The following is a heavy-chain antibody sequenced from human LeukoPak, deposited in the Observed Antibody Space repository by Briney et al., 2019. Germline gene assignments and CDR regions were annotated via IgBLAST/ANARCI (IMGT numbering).Heavy chain of an antibody. CDR1: GFIFSNYG. J-gene: IGHJ4*02. CDR2: ISYDGSNK. D-gene: IGHD5-12*01. Sequence: PGRSLRLSCAASGFIFSNYGMHWVRQAPGKGLEWVAVISYDGSNKYYADSVKGRFAISRDNSKNTLYLQMNSLRAEDTAVYYCAKGYSGYDWSLVDYWGQGTLVTVSS. CDR3: AKGYSGYDWSLVDY. V-gene: IGHV3-30*18.